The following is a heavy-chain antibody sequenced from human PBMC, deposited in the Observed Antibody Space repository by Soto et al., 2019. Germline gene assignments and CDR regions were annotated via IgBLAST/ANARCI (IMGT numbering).Heavy chain of an antibody. CDR1: EFTVSSHY. V-gene: IGHV3-66*01. D-gene: IGHD6-13*01. Sequence: EVQLVESGGGLVQPGGSLRLSCAASEFTVSSHYMSWVRQAPGKGLEWVSVIYSGGSTYCADSVKGRFTISRDNSKNTLYLQMNSLRAEDTAVYYCARLGPIAAAGTDYWGQGTLVTVSS. CDR3: ARLGPIAAAGTDY. J-gene: IGHJ4*02. CDR2: IYSGGST.